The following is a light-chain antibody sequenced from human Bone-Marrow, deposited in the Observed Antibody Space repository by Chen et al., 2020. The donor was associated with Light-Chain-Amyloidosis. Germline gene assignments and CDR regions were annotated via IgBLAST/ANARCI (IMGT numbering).Light chain of an antibody. V-gene: IGLV1-44*01. CDR3: APWDDRLNGWV. CDR2: DTN. Sequence: QSVLTQPPSASGTPGQRVTISCSGGRSNVGANGVNWYQQLPGAAPKLLIFDTNRRPSGVPDRFSGSKSGTSASLAISDLQSEDEAHYYCAPWDDRLNGWVFGGGTKVTVL. J-gene: IGLJ3*02. CDR1: RSNVGANG.